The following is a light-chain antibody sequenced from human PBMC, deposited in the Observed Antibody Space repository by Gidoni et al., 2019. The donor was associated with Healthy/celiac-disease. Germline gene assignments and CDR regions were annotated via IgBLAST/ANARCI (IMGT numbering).Light chain of an antibody. Sequence: EIVMTQSPATLSVSPGERDTLSCRASQSVSSNLAWYQQKPGQAPRLRIYGASTRSTGIPARFSGSGSGTEFTLTISSLQSEDFAVYYCQQYNNWPPYTFGQGTKLEIK. CDR1: QSVSSN. V-gene: IGKV3D-15*01. CDR3: QQYNNWPPYT. CDR2: GAS. J-gene: IGKJ2*01.